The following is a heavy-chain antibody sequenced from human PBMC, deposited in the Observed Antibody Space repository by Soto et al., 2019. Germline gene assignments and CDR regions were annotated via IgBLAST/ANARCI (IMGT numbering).Heavy chain of an antibody. CDR1: GFTFDDYA. V-gene: IGHV3-9*01. Sequence: EVQLVESGGGLVQPGRSLRLSCAASGFTFDDYAMPWVRQAPGKGLEWVSGLSWNRGSIGYADSVKGRFTISRDNAKNSLYLQMNSLRAEDTALYYCAKDISRNAYYYMDVWGKGTTVTVSS. CDR3: AKDISRNAYYYMDV. J-gene: IGHJ6*03. CDR2: LSWNRGSI. D-gene: IGHD4-4*01.